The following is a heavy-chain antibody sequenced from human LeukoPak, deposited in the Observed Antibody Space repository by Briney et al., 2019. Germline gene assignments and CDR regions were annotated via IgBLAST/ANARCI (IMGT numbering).Heavy chain of an antibody. J-gene: IGHJ4*02. CDR2: ISGSGGST. D-gene: IGHD3-10*01. CDR3: AKLQGYAGSGSPDY. Sequence: PGGSLRLSCAASGFTFSSYAMSWVRQAPGKGLEWVSAISGSGGSTYYADSVKGRFTISRDNSKNTLYLQMNSLRAEDTAVYYCAKLQGYAGSGSPDYWGQGTLVTVSS. CDR1: GFTFSSYA. V-gene: IGHV3-23*01.